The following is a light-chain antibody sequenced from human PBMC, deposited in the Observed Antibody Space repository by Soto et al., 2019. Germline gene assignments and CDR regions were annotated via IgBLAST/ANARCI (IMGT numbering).Light chain of an antibody. J-gene: IGLJ1*01. CDR3: SSYTGTIYV. V-gene: IGLV2-14*01. CDR1: GSDVGAYNY. Sequence: QSVLHQPASVSGSPGQSITISCTGTGSDVGAYNYVSWYQQYPGKAPKLMIFGVSNRPSGVSNRFSGSKSGNTASLTVSGLQGEDEADYYCSSYTGTIYVFGTGTKVTVL. CDR2: GVS.